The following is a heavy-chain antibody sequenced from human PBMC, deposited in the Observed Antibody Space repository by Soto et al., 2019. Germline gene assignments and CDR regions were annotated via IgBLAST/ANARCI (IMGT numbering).Heavy chain of an antibody. J-gene: IGHJ5*02. D-gene: IGHD2-2*01. Sequence: SETLSLTCTVSGASISTSGYYWDWIRQPPGRGLEWIASIYHSGSTYYNPSLKSRVTISVDTSKNQFSLKLSSVTAADTAVYYCARVPDRWGQGTLVTVSS. CDR1: GASISTSGYY. CDR2: IYHSGST. CDR3: ARVPDR. V-gene: IGHV4-39*07.